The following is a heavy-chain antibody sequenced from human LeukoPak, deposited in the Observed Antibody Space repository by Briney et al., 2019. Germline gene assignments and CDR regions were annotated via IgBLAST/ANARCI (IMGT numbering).Heavy chain of an antibody. CDR2: ISYSGFT. Sequence: SETLSLTCTVSGGSISSYQWSWIRQPPGKGLEWIGYISYSGFTNYNPSLKSRVTISLDASKNQFSLKLTSVTAADTAVYYCAGHHPRNTVDFWGQGTLVTVSS. CDR3: AGHHPRNTVDF. D-gene: IGHD2/OR15-2a*01. J-gene: IGHJ4*02. V-gene: IGHV4-59*08. CDR1: GGSISSYQ.